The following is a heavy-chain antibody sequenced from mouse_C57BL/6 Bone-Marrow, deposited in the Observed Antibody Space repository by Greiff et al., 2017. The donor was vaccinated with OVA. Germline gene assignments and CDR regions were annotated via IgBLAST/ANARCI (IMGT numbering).Heavy chain of an antibody. Sequence: VQLQQPGAELVKPGASVKLSCKASGYTFTSYWMHWVKQRPGQGLEWIGMIHPNSGSTNYNEKFQGKATITADTSSNTAYLQLSSLTSEDTAIYYCARGGYFLYAMDYWGQGTSVTVSS. J-gene: IGHJ4*01. CDR1: GYTFTSYW. CDR2: IHPNSGST. V-gene: IGHV1-64*01. D-gene: IGHD2-3*01. CDR3: ARGGYFLYAMDY.